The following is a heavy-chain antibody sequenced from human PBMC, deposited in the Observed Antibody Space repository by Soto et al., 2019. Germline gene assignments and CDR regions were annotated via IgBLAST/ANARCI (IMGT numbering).Heavy chain of an antibody. V-gene: IGHV4-34*01. D-gene: IGHD3-3*01. J-gene: IGHJ6*03. CDR3: ARSLLPPTIFGVPRSYYYYMDV. CDR2: INHSGST. Sequence: SETLSLTCAVYGGSFSGYYWSWIRQPPGKGLEWIGEINHSGSTNYNPSLKSRVTISVDTSKNQFSLKLSSVTAADTAVYYCARSLLPPTIFGVPRSYYYYMDVWGKGTTVTVSS. CDR1: GGSFSGYY.